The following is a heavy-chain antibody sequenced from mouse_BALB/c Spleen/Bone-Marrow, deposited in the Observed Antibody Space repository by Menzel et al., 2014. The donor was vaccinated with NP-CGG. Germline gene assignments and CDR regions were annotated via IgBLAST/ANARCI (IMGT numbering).Heavy chain of an antibody. D-gene: IGHD1-1*01. CDR1: ISSDYA. J-gene: IGHJ4*01. CDR3: ASHYYGSSYYAMDY. Sequence: EVKLMESGPGLVKPSQSLSISSDYAWNRIRQFPGNKLEWMGYISYSGSTSYNPSLKSRISITRDTSKNQFFLQLNSVTTENTATYYCASHYYGSSYYAMDYWGQGTSVTVSS. CDR2: ISYSGST. V-gene: IGHV3-2*02.